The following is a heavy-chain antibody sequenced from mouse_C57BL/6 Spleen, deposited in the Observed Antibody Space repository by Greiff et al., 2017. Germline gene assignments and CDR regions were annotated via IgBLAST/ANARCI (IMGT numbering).Heavy chain of an antibody. D-gene: IGHD1-1*01. Sequence: VKLQESGPGLVAPSQSLSITCTVSGFSLTSYAISWVRQPPGKGLEWLGVIWTGGGTHYNSALKSRLSISKDNSKSQVFLKMNSLQTDDTARYXCARTNYGGSSSYYAMDYWGQGTSVTVSS. CDR3: ARTNYGGSSSYYAMDY. V-gene: IGHV2-9-1*01. CDR1: GFSLTSYA. J-gene: IGHJ4*01. CDR2: IWTGGGT.